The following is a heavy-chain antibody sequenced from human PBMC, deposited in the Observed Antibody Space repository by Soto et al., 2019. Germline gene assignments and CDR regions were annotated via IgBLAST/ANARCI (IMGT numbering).Heavy chain of an antibody. CDR1: GYTFSTFD. Sequence: EASVKVSCKASGYTFSTFDISWVRQAPGQGLEWMGRINASNGITNYSQKFQGRVTITRDTSASTAYMELSSLRSEDTAVYYCARGSGYYYWDDYWGQGTLVTVSS. CDR2: INASNGIT. D-gene: IGHD3-22*01. CDR3: ARGSGYYYWDDY. J-gene: IGHJ4*02. V-gene: IGHV1-3*01.